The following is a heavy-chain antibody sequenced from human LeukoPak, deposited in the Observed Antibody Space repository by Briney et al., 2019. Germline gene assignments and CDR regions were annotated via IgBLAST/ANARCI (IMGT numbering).Heavy chain of an antibody. V-gene: IGHV4-34*01. Sequence: SETLSLTCAVYGGSFSNYYWSWIRQPPGKGLEWIGEINHSGSTNYNPSLKSRVTISVDTSKNQFSLKVSSVTAADTAVYYCARRRYYDSTGYLDWGQGTLVTVAS. D-gene: IGHD3-22*01. CDR2: INHSGST. CDR1: GGSFSNYY. CDR3: ARRRYYDSTGYLD. J-gene: IGHJ1*01.